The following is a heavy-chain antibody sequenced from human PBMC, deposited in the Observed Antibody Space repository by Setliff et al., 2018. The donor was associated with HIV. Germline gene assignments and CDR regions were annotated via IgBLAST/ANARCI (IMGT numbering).Heavy chain of an antibody. V-gene: IGHV1-18*01. CDR2: INTYNDNT. J-gene: IGHJ3*02. D-gene: IGHD3-22*01. CDR3: ARQHYFDSGGLGAFDI. Sequence: ASVKVSCKASGYTFTTYGINWVRKAPGQGLEWMGWINTYNDNTNYAQNLQGRVTLTTDTSTSTAYMELRSLRSDDTAVYYCARQHYFDSGGLGAFDIWGQGTMVTV. CDR1: GYTFTTYG.